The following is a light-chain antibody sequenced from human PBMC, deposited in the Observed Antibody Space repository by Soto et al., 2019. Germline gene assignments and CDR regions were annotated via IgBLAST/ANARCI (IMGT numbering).Light chain of an antibody. V-gene: IGKV1-13*02. Sequence: AIPLTQSPSSLSASVGDRVTITCRASQGISSALAWYQQKPGKAPKLLIYDASSLDSGVPSRFSGSGSGTDYTLTSSSLQTEDFATYYCQQFNSYPLFGQGTRLEIK. CDR1: QGISSA. CDR3: QQFNSYPL. J-gene: IGKJ5*01. CDR2: DAS.